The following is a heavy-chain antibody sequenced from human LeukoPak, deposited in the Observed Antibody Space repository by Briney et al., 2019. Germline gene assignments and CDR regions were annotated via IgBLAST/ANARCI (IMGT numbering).Heavy chain of an antibody. V-gene: IGHV1-69*13. D-gene: IGHD3-10*01. J-gene: IGHJ4*02. Sequence: SVKVSCKASGGTFSSYAISWVRQAPGQGLEWMGGIIPIFGTANYAQKFQGRVTTTADESTSTAYMELSSLRSEDTAVYYCARHRIDGSGTFDYWGQGTLATVSS. CDR2: IIPIFGTA. CDR1: GGTFSSYA. CDR3: ARHRIDGSGTFDY.